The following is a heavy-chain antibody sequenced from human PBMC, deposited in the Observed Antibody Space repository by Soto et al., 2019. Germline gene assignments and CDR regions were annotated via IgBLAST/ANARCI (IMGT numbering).Heavy chain of an antibody. J-gene: IGHJ4*02. CDR2: ISSSSSYI. D-gene: IGHD6-13*01. Sequence: GGSLRLACAASGFTFSSYSMNWVRQAPGKGLEWVSSISSSSSYIYYADSVKGRFTISRDNAKNSLYLQMNSLRAEDTAVYYCARDDIAAAGNLDYWGQGTLVTVSS. CDR3: ARDDIAAAGNLDY. CDR1: GFTFSSYS. V-gene: IGHV3-21*01.